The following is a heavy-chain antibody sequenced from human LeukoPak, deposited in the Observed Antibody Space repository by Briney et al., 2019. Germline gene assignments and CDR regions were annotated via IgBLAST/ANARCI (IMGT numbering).Heavy chain of an antibody. CDR2: ITHSGST. J-gene: IGHJ6*03. Sequence: SETLSLTCTVSRGISSYYWTWIRQPPGKGLEWIGYITHSGSTNYNPSLKSRVTISVDTSKNQFSLKLSSVTAADTAVYYCARGIGYYYYMDVWGKGTTAIVSS. CDR3: ARGIGYYYYMDV. V-gene: IGHV4-59*01. CDR1: RGISSYY.